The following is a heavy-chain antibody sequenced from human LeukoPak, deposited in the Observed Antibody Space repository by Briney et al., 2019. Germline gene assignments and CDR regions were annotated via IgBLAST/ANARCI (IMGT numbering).Heavy chain of an antibody. D-gene: IGHD3-22*01. J-gene: IGHJ4*02. Sequence: GGSLRLSCAASGFTFSSYAMNWVRQAPGKGLELVSSISSSSSYIYYADSVKGRFTISRDNAKNSLYLQMNSLRAEDTAVYYCARDSDFIYYYDSSGYYPYDYWGQGTLVTVSS. CDR2: ISSSSSYI. CDR3: ARDSDFIYYYDSSGYYPYDY. V-gene: IGHV3-21*01. CDR1: GFTFSSYA.